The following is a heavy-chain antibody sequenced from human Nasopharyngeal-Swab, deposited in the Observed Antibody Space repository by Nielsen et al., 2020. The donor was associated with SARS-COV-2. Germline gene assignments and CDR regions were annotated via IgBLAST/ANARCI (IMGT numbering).Heavy chain of an antibody. V-gene: IGHV3-11*05. CDR3: ARDRYVISSTSWTGMDI. J-gene: IGHJ6*02. CDR2: ISGSRSYT. D-gene: IGHD2/OR15-2a*01. Sequence: GGSLRLSCSVSNGSISSYYWSWIRQAPGKGLEWISTISGSRSYTNYADSVKGRFTISRDNAQKSLYLQMHSLRADDTAVYYCARDRYVISSTSWTGMDIWGQGTTVTVSS. CDR1: NGSISSYY.